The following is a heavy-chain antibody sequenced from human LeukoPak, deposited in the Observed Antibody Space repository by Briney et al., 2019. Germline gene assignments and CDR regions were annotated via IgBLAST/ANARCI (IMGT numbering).Heavy chain of an antibody. CDR2: ITSSSSTI. V-gene: IGHV3-48*01. CDR1: GFTFSGYS. D-gene: IGHD2-8*01. J-gene: IGHJ3*02. Sequence: PGGSLRLSCAASGFTFSGYSMNWVRQAPGKGLEWVSYITSSSSTIYYADSVKGRFTISRDNAKNSLYLQMNSLRAEDTAVYYCARDRRPYCTNGICYLTTNAFDIWGQGTMVTVSS. CDR3: ARDRRPYCTNGICYLTTNAFDI.